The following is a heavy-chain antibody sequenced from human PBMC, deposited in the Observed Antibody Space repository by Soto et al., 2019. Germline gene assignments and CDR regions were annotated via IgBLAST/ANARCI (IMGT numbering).Heavy chain of an antibody. CDR2: IITAFGTT. CDR3: TRSYGYTFGGSLDN. V-gene: IGHV1-69*01. J-gene: IGHJ4*02. CDR1: GDTFNSYV. Sequence: QVQLVQSGPEVKKPGSSVKVSCKASGDTFNSYVITWVRQAPGQGLEWLGGIITAFGTTSYSQNFQDRRTMTADEAATTDHMELSSLTSDDTAMYYCTRSYGYTFGGSLDNWGQGTLVTVSS. D-gene: IGHD5-18*01.